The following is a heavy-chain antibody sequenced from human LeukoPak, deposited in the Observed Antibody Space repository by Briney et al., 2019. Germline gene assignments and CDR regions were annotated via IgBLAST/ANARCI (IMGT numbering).Heavy chain of an antibody. CDR2: IIPIFGTA. Sequence: SVKVSCKASGYSFTSNYIHWVRQAPGQGLEWMGGIIPIFGTANYAQKFQGRVTITADESTSTAYMELSSLRSEDTAVYYCARAAYSSSYAAGYWGQGTLVTVSS. V-gene: IGHV1-69*13. CDR1: GYSFTSNY. CDR3: ARAAYSSSYAAGY. J-gene: IGHJ4*02. D-gene: IGHD6-6*01.